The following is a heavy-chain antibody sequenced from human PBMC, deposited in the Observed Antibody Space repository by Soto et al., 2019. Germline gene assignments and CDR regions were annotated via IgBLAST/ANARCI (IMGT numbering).Heavy chain of an antibody. Sequence: PGGSLRLSCAASGFTFGNYWMTWVRQAPGKGLEWVANIKQDGSRKDYVDSVKGRFTISRDNAKNSVYLQISSLRADDTAVYYCARDTMRASAAASLDYWGQGTLVTVSS. CDR2: IKQDGSRK. CDR1: GFTFGNYW. D-gene: IGHD6-13*01. J-gene: IGHJ4*02. CDR3: ARDTMRASAAASLDY. V-gene: IGHV3-7*01.